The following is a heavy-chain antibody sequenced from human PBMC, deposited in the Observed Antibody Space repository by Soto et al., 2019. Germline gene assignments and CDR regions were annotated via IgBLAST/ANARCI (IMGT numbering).Heavy chain of an antibody. V-gene: IGHV4-31*03. J-gene: IGHJ6*02. D-gene: IGHD1-1*01. CDR1: GGSMTSGDQY. CDR2: INHRGSL. CDR3: ARELPQRQGRNMDV. Sequence: TSETLSLTCTVTGGSMTSGDQYWTWIRHRPGEGLEWFGYINHRGSLYYNPSLKSRVSMSVDTSKNQFSLNLSSVTAADTAVYYYARELPQRQGRNMDVWGQGTTVTVSS.